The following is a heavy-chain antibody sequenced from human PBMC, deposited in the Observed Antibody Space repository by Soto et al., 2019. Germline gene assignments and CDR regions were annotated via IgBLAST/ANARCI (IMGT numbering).Heavy chain of an antibody. D-gene: IGHD5-12*01. CDR1: GYTFTSYY. CDR3: ARDVRDGYKRDYFDY. CDR2: INPSGGST. J-gene: IGHJ4*02. V-gene: IGHV1-46*01. Sequence: ASVKVSCKASGYTFTSYYMHWVRQAPGQGLEWMGIINPSGGSTSCAQKFQGRVTMTRDTSTSTVYMELSSLRSEDTAVYYCARDVRDGYKRDYFDYWGQGPLVTVSS.